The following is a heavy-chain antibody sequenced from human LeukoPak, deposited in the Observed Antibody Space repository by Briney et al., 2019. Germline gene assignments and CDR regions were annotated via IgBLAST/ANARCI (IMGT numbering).Heavy chain of an antibody. Sequence: GASVKVSCTASGYTFTSYGISWVRQAPGQGLEWMGWISAYNGNTNYAQKLQGRVTMTTDTSTSTAYMELRSLRPDDTAVYYCARDSLLWPAGRVDPWGQGTLVTVSS. CDR1: GYTFTSYG. J-gene: IGHJ5*02. CDR2: ISAYNGNT. V-gene: IGHV1-18*01. D-gene: IGHD3-10*01. CDR3: ARDSLLWPAGRVDP.